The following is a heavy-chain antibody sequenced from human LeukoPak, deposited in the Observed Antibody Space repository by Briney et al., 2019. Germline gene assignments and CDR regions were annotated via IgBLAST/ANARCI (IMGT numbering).Heavy chain of an antibody. V-gene: IGHV3-7*01. J-gene: IGHJ4*02. D-gene: IGHD1-1*01. CDR2: IKQDGSEK. CDR3: ARVTRGGTLYFDY. CDR1: GFTFSSYW. Sequence: PGGSLRLSCAASGFTFSSYWMSWVRQAPGKGLEWVANIKQDGSEKYYVDSVKGRFTISRDNAKNSLYLQMNSLRAEDTAVYYCARVTRGGTLYFDYWGQGTLVTVSS.